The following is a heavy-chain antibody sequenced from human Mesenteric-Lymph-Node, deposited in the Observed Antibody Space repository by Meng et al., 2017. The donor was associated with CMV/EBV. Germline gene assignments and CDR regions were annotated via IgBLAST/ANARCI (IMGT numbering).Heavy chain of an antibody. CDR1: GYSISSGYY. Sequence: GSLRLSCTVSGYSISSGYYWGWIRQPPGKGLEWIGSIYHSGSTYYNPSLKSRVTISVDTSKNQFSLKLSSVTAADTAVYYCARRGASSPIAARIFPFDYWGQGTLVTVSS. J-gene: IGHJ4*02. CDR3: ARRGASSPIAARIFPFDY. CDR2: IYHSGST. V-gene: IGHV4-38-2*02. D-gene: IGHD6-6*01.